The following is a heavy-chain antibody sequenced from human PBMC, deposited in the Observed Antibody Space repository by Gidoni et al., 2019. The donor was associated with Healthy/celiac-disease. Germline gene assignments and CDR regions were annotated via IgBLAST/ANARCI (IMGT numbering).Heavy chain of an antibody. CDR3: ARARPAGGYNLGYYYYGMDV. CDR2: IYYSGST. J-gene: IGHJ6*02. V-gene: IGHV4-59*01. Sequence: QVQLQESGPGRGKPSETLSLTCTGSGGSISSYHWSWIRQPPGKGLEWIGYIYYSGSTNYNPSLTSRVTISVDTSKNQFSLKLSSVTAADTSVYYCARARPAGGYNLGYYYYGMDVWGQGTTVTVSS. D-gene: IGHD3-22*01. CDR1: GGSISSYH.